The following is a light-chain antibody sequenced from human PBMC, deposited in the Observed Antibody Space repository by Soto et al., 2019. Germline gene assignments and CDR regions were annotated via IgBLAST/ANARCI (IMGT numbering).Light chain of an antibody. V-gene: IGKV2-28*01. J-gene: IGKJ5*01. CDR3: MQALQTPIT. Sequence: DIVVTQSPLSLPVTPGEPASISCRSSQSLLHSNGYKYLDWYLQKPGQSPQLLVYLGSNRASGVPDRFSGSGSGTDFTLKISRVEAEDVGVYYCMQALQTPITFGQGTRLEIK. CDR2: LGS. CDR1: QSLLHSNGYKY.